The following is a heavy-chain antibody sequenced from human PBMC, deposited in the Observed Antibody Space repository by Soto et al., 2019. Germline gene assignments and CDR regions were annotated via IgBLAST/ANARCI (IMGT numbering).Heavy chain of an antibody. V-gene: IGHV5-51*01. CDR3: AASIFYYGMDV. J-gene: IGHJ6*02. CDR2: IYPGDSDT. Sequence: PGESLKISCKGSGYSFTSYWLGWVRQMPGKGLEWMGIIYPGDSDTRYNPFFQGQVTISAHNYITTTYLRSSSLKASDTASYYCAASIFYYGMDVWGQGTTVTVSS. CDR1: GYSFTSYW.